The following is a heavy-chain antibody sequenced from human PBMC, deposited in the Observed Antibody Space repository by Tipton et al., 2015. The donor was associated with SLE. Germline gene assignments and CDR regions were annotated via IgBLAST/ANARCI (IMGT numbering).Heavy chain of an antibody. CDR1: GFTFSSYA. CDR2: VYENDFT. V-gene: IGHV4-59*12. J-gene: IGHJ3*01. Sequence: LRLSCAASGFTFSSYAMHWVRQPPGKGLEWIGYVYENDFTNYNPSLKSRVTISLDPSKNQFSLKLTSVTAADTAVYLCARDPYNYNLGGAFDFWGQGTMVTVSS. D-gene: IGHD1-1*01. CDR3: ARDPYNYNLGGAFDF.